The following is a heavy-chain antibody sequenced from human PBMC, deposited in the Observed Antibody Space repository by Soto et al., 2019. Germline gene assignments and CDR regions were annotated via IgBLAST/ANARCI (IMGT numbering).Heavy chain of an antibody. CDR3: ARDRAIQLWLVPTPECMDV. CDR2: ISSSSSTI. V-gene: IGHV3-48*02. D-gene: IGHD5-18*01. CDR1: GFTFSSYS. Sequence: EVQLVESGGGLVQPGGSLRLSCAASGFTFSSYSMNWVRQAPGKGLEWVSYISSSSSTIYYADSVKGRFTISRDNAKNSLYLQMNSLRDEDTAVYHCARDRAIQLWLVPTPECMDVWGQGTTVTVSS. J-gene: IGHJ6*02.